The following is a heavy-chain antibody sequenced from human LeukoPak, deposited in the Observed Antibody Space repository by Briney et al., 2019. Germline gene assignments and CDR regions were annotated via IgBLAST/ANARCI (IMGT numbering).Heavy chain of an antibody. Sequence: PGGSLRLSCGVSGFTFSNYAMSWVRQAPGKGLEWVSGISGSGGSTYYTDSMKGRFTTSRDNSKNTLYLQMNSLRADDTAVYFCARARQQLVPYYFNYWGQGILVTVSS. V-gene: IGHV3-23*01. CDR1: GFTFSNYA. CDR3: ARARQQLVPYYFNY. J-gene: IGHJ4*02. D-gene: IGHD6-13*01. CDR2: ISGSGGST.